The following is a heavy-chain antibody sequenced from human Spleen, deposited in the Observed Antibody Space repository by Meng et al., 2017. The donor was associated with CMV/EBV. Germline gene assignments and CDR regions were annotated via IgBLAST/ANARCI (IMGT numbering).Heavy chain of an antibody. D-gene: IGHD6-6*01. J-gene: IGHJ5*02. Sequence: GGSMRYSCAGHGITFSVFDMYWVRQSPGKGLEWMGIIYPGDSDTRYSPSLQGQVTISADKSISTAYLQWSSLKASDTAMYYCARGDSSSPVYNWFDPWGQGTLVTVSS. CDR3: ARGDSSSPVYNWFDP. CDR2: IYPGDSDT. V-gene: IGHV5-51*01. CDR1: GITFSVFD.